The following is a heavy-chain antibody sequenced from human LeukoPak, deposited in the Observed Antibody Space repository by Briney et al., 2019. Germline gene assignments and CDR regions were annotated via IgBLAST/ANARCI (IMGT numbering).Heavy chain of an antibody. CDR2: INPNSGGT. CDR3: AREEGAPIAAANV. V-gene: IGHV1-2*02. CDR1: GYTFTAYY. Sequence: ASVKVSCKASGYTFTAYYIHWVRQAPGQGLEWMGWINPNSGGTNYAHKFQGRVTMTRDTSISTAYMELSRLSSDDTAVYYCAREEGAPIAAANVWGLGTMVTVSS. D-gene: IGHD6-13*01. J-gene: IGHJ3*01.